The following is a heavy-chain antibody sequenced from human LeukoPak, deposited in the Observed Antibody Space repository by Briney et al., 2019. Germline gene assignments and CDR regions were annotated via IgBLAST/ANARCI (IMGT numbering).Heavy chain of an antibody. D-gene: IGHD5-18*01. Sequence: GRSQRLSCAASGFRFNNYAMHWVRQPPGTGLEWVAVISKDGIQEYYADSVKGRFTISRDNSKNTLYLQMNSLRSEDTAVYYCAREVYSYALDALDLWGQGTMVTVSS. CDR3: AREVYSYALDALDL. V-gene: IGHV3-30*04. CDR2: ISKDGIQE. CDR1: GFRFNNYA. J-gene: IGHJ3*01.